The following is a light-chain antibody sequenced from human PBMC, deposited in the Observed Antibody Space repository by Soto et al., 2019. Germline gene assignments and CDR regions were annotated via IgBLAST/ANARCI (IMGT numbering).Light chain of an antibody. V-gene: IGKV1-5*03. CDR2: KAS. J-gene: IGKJ4*01. CDR3: QQYNTYPLS. Sequence: DIQMTQSPSTLSASVGDRVTITCRASQSISTWFAWYQQKPGKAPKLLIYKASNLEGGVPSRFNGSGSGTEFTITINSLQPDDFATYYCQQYNTYPLSFGGGTTVEIK. CDR1: QSISTW.